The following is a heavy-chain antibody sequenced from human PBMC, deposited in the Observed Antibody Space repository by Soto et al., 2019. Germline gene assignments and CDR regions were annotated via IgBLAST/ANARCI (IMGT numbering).Heavy chain of an antibody. D-gene: IGHD2-8*01. CDR1: GGSVSNSNYY. CDR2: VYYRGRS. Sequence: SETLYLTCTVSGGSVSNSNYYWGWIRQSPGKGLEWIGSVYYRGRSYSKSSVKSRVTISVDTSKNQFSLNLNSVTASDTAVYYCVSQRTSVLTQAYFDYWGPGALVTVSS. V-gene: IGHV4-39*01. CDR3: VSQRTSVLTQAYFDY. J-gene: IGHJ4*02.